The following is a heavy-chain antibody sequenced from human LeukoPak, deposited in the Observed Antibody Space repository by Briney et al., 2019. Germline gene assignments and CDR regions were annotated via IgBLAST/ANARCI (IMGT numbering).Heavy chain of an antibody. J-gene: IGHJ4*02. V-gene: IGHV3-7*04. Sequence: GGSLRLSCAASGFTFSNYWMSWVRQAPGKGLDWVAKINEGGSEKHYVDSVKGRFTIPRDNAKNSLYLEMNGLRAEDTAVYYCARYDGYDLRYWGQGTLVTVSS. CDR3: ARYDGYDLRY. CDR1: GFTFSNYW. CDR2: INEGGSEK. D-gene: IGHD5-12*01.